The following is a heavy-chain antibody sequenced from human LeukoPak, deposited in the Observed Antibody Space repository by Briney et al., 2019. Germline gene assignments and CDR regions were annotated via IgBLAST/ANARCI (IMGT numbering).Heavy chain of an antibody. Sequence: ASVKVSCKASGYTFTSYYMHWVRQAPGQGLEWMGWINPNSGGTNYAQKFQGRVTMTRDTSINTAYMELSRLRSDDTAVYYCARDLVRGVSYYFDYWGQGTLVTVSS. CDR2: INPNSGGT. V-gene: IGHV1-2*02. CDR3: ARDLVRGVSYYFDY. J-gene: IGHJ4*02. D-gene: IGHD3-10*01. CDR1: GYTFTSYY.